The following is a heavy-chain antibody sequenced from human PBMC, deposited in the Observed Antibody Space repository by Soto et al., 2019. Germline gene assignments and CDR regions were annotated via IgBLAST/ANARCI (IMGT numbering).Heavy chain of an antibody. J-gene: IGHJ6*02. V-gene: IGHV1-69*01. CDR3: ARGWRVVLFYYYYGMDV. D-gene: IGHD2-21*01. CDR1: GGTFSSYA. Sequence: QVQLVQSGAEVKKPGSSVKVSCKASGGTFSSYAISWVRQAPGQGLEWMGGIIPIFGTANYAQKFQGRVTITAGESTSTAYMELSSLRSEDTAVYYCARGWRVVLFYYYYGMDVWGQGTTVTVSS. CDR2: IIPIFGTA.